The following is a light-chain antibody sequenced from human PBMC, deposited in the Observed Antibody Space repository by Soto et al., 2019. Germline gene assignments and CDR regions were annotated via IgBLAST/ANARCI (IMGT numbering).Light chain of an antibody. Sequence: EIVLTQSPGTLSSSPGERATLSCRASQTVNSTYLAWYQQKPGQAPGLLIYGAANRATGIPERFSGSGSGTDFTLTISRLEPEDFTVYYCQQYGSLPTTFGPGSKVDIK. CDR3: QQYGSLPTT. V-gene: IGKV3-20*01. J-gene: IGKJ3*01. CDR2: GAA. CDR1: QTVNSTY.